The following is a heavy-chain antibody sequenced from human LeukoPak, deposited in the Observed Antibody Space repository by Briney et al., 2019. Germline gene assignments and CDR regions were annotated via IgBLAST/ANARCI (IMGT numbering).Heavy chain of an antibody. CDR1: GFTFSDYA. V-gene: IGHV3-23*01. Sequence: SGGSLRLSCAASGFTFSDYAINWVRQAPGKGLEWVSSISRGGVITYYADSVKGRFTISRDNSKNTLYLHMKSLRAEETAVYYCVSRAGRPWGPFDDWGQGTLVTVSS. CDR2: ISRGGVIT. CDR3: VSRAGRPWGPFDD. J-gene: IGHJ4*02. D-gene: IGHD7-27*01.